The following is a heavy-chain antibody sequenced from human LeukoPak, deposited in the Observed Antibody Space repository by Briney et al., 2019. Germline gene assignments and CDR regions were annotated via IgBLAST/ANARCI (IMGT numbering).Heavy chain of an antibody. CDR1: GFTFRRYS. J-gene: IGHJ4*02. CDR2: ISSGSDYI. D-gene: IGHD1-26*01. CDR3: ARDLSLAMPGGFDY. Sequence: PGGSLRLSCAASGFTFRRYSMNWVRQAPGKGLEWVSTISSGSDYIYYADSVRGRFTIPRDNFRNSVFLEVNSLRAEDTAIYYCARDLSLAMPGGFDYWGQGILVTVSS. V-gene: IGHV3-21*01.